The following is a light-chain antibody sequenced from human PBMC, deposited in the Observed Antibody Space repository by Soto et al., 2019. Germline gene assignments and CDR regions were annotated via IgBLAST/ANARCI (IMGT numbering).Light chain of an antibody. V-gene: IGLV2-14*01. CDR2: DVS. Sequence: QSVLTQPASVSGSPGQWITISCTGTSSDVGGYNYVSWYQQHPAKAPKLMIYDVSNRSSGVSNRFSGSKSGNTASLTISGLQAEDEADYYCSSYTSSSSVVFGGGTKLTVL. CDR1: SSDVGGYNY. J-gene: IGLJ2*01. CDR3: SSYTSSSSVV.